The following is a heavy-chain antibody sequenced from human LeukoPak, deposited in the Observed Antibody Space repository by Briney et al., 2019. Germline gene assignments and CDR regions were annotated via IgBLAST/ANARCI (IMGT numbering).Heavy chain of an antibody. V-gene: IGHV1-18*01. D-gene: IGHD2-2*01. CDR1: GYTFTSYG. Sequence: ASVKVSCKAPGYTFTSYGISCVRQAPRQGLEWMGWISAYNGNTNYAQKLQGRVTMTTDTSTSTAYMELRSLRSDDTAVYYCARTTPAAPFKFDYWGQGTLVTVSS. J-gene: IGHJ4*02. CDR2: ISAYNGNT. CDR3: ARTTPAAPFKFDY.